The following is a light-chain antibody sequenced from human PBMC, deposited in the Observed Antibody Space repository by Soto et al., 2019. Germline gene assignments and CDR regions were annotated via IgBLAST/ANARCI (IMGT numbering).Light chain of an antibody. J-gene: IGKJ1*01. CDR3: QQYNSYWT. V-gene: IGKV1-5*03. Sequence: DIQMTQSPSSLAASVGDRVTITCRASQSVSNYLNFYQQKPGKPPRLLIYKASSLESGVPSRFSGSGSGTEFTLTISSLQPDDFATYYCQQYNSYWTFGQGTKV. CDR2: KAS. CDR1: QSVSNY.